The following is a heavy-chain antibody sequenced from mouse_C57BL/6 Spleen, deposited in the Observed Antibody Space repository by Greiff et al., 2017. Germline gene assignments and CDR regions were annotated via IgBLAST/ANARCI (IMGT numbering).Heavy chain of an antibody. CDR2: INPGSGGT. CDR3: ARWFYYGSSLDY. V-gene: IGHV1-54*01. J-gene: IGHJ2*01. CDR1: GYAFTNYL. D-gene: IGHD1-1*01. Sequence: VKLQESGAELVRPGTSVKVSCKASGYAFTNYLIEWVKQRPGQGLEWIGVINPGSGGTNYNEKFKGKATLTADKSSSTAYMQLISLTSEDSAVSFCARWFYYGSSLDYWGQGTTLTVSS.